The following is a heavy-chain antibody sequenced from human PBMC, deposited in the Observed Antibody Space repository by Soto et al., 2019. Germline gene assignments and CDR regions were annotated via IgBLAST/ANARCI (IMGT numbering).Heavy chain of an antibody. V-gene: IGHV2-5*02. D-gene: IGHD3-22*01. Sequence: SGPTLVNPTQTLTLTCTFSGFSLSTSGVGVGWIRQPPGKALEWLALIYWDDDKRYSPSLKSRLTITEDTSKNQVVLTMTNMDPVDTATYYCARGSGYYYYYYYGMDVWGQGTTVTVSS. CDR1: GFSLSTSGVG. CDR2: IYWDDDK. J-gene: IGHJ6*02. CDR3: ARGSGYYYYYYYGMDV.